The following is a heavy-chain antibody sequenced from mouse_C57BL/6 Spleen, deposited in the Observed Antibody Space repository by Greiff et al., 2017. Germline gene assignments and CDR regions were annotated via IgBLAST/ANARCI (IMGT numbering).Heavy chain of an antibody. J-gene: IGHJ3*01. CDR1: GYTFTSYW. Sequence: QVQLKQPGAELVKPGASVKMSCKASGYTFTSYWITWVKQRPGQGLEWIGDIYPGSGSTNYNEKFKSKATLTVDTSSSTAYMQLSSLTSEDSAVYYCARVDYYGSSWAYWGQGTLVTVSA. V-gene: IGHV1-55*01. CDR3: ARVDYYGSSWAY. CDR2: IYPGSGST. D-gene: IGHD1-1*01.